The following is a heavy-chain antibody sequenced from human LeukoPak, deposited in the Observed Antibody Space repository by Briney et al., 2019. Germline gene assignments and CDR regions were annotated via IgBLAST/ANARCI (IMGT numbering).Heavy chain of an antibody. Sequence: GASVKVSCKASGGTFSSYAISWVRQAPGQGLEWMGRIIPVLEMATYAQKYGGRVKITADKSATTIYLFLSSLTSDDTAVYYCARGRNYFDYWGQGSLVTVSS. CDR3: ARGRNYFDY. J-gene: IGHJ4*01. CDR2: IIPVLEMA. CDR1: GGTFSSYA. V-gene: IGHV1-69*04.